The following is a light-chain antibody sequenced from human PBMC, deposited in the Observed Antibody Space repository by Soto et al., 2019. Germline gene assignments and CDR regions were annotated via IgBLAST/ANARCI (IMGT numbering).Light chain of an antibody. Sequence: QSALTQPASVSGSPGQSITISCTGTNSDVGNYNYVSWYQQHPGKAPKLLIYDVSYWPSGVSSRFSGSKSGNTASLTISGLQAEDEADYYCTSYTTYSTLVVFGGGTKLTVL. CDR2: DVS. V-gene: IGLV2-14*01. CDR1: NSDVGNYNY. J-gene: IGLJ2*01. CDR3: TSYTTYSTLVV.